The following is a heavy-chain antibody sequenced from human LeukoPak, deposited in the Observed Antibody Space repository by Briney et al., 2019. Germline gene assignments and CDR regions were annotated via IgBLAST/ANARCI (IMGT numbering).Heavy chain of an antibody. V-gene: IGHV4-39*01. CDR1: GGSISNSSYY. CDR3: ARQGGTGYAYYFDY. CDR2: IYYSGST. D-gene: IGHD3/OR15-3a*01. Sequence: PSETLSLTCTVSGGSISNSSYYWGWIRQPPGKGLEWIGSIYYSGSTYYNPSLQSRGTISVYTSKNQFSLKLSSVTDADTAVYYCARQGGTGYAYYFDYCGQGTLVTVSS. J-gene: IGHJ4*02.